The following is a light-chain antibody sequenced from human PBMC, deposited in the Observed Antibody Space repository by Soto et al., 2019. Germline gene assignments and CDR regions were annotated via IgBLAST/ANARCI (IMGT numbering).Light chain of an antibody. J-gene: IGKJ1*01. Sequence: DIQMTQSPFTLSASVGDRFTSTCRSSQTISSCFAWYQQIPGKAPKLLIYDSSNLESGVPSRFSGSGSATEFPLTISSLQPEDFAVYYCQQYENYWTFGQGTKVDIK. V-gene: IGKV1-5*01. CDR1: QTISSC. CDR2: DSS. CDR3: QQYENYWT.